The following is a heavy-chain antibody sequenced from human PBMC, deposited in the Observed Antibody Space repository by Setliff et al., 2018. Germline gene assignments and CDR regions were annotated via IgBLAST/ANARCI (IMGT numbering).Heavy chain of an antibody. CDR2: MNPNSGNT. D-gene: IGHD3-10*01. J-gene: IGHJ4*02. Sequence: ASVKVSCKASGYTFTSYDINWVRQATGQGLEWMGWMNPNSGNTGYAQKFQGRVTITRNTSISTAYMELSSLRSEDTAVYYCARDYWPYYYGSGSYYMIDYWGQGTLVTVSS. V-gene: IGHV1-8*03. CDR3: ARDYWPYYYGSGSYYMIDY. CDR1: GYTFTSYD.